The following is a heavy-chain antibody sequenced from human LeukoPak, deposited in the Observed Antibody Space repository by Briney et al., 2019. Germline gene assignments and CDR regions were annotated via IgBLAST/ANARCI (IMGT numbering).Heavy chain of an antibody. CDR3: ARRVNAMVRGVIITAFDY. CDR1: GGSISSGGYY. Sequence: SQTLSLTCTVSGGSISSGGYYWSWIRQHPGKGLEWIGYIYYSGSTYYNPSLKSRVTISVDTSKNQFSLKLSSVTAADTAVYYCARRVNAMVRGVIITAFDYWGQGTLVTVS. CDR2: IYYSGST. D-gene: IGHD3-10*01. J-gene: IGHJ4*02. V-gene: IGHV4-31*03.